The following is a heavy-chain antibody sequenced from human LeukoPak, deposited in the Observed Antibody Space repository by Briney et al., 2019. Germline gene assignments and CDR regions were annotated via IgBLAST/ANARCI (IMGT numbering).Heavy chain of an antibody. CDR2: IYSGGST. Sequence: GGSLRLSCAASEFSVGSNYMTWVRQAPGKGLEWVSLIYSGGSTYYADSVKGRFTISRDNSKNTLYLQMNSLRAEDTAVYYCAGYSAAAEGDYWGQGTLVTVSS. J-gene: IGHJ4*02. D-gene: IGHD6-13*01. CDR3: AGYSAAAEGDY. V-gene: IGHV3-66*01. CDR1: EFSVGSNY.